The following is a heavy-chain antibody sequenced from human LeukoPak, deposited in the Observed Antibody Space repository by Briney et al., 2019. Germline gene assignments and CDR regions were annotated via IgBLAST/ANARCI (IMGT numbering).Heavy chain of an antibody. Sequence: GGSLRLSCAASGFTFSNYWMHWVRQTPGKGLVWVSRINTDGTTRYADSVKGRFTISRDNAKNTLYLQMDSLRAEDTAVYYCARGARIVGSTTPFDYWGQGALVTVSS. V-gene: IGHV3-74*01. CDR1: GFTFSNYW. CDR3: ARGARIVGSTTPFDY. D-gene: IGHD1-26*01. CDR2: INTDGTT. J-gene: IGHJ4*02.